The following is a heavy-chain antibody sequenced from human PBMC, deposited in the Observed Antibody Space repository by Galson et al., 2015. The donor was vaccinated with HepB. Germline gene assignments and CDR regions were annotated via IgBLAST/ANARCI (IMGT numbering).Heavy chain of an antibody. CDR3: ARIRSSSWYGNDAFDI. CDR2: IDWDDDK. Sequence: PALVKPTQTLTLTCTFSGFSLSTSGMRVSWIRQPPGKALEWLARIDWDDDKFYSTSLKTRLTISKDTSKNQVVLTMTNMDPVDTATYYCARIRSSSWYGNDAFDIWGQGTMVTVSS. CDR1: GFSLSTSGMR. D-gene: IGHD6-13*01. V-gene: IGHV2-70*04. J-gene: IGHJ3*02.